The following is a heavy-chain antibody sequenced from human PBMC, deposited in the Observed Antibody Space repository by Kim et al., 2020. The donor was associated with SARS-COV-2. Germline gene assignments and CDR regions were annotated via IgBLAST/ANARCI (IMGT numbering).Heavy chain of an antibody. V-gene: IGHV3-20*01. J-gene: IGHJ3*02. CDR2: INWNGRNT. CDR1: GFPFQDYD. D-gene: IGHD2-8*02. CDR3: TRDLLEVESVSYGFDI. Sequence: GGSLRLSCAASGFPFQDYDMSWVRQVPGKGLEWVSRINWNGRNTQYADSVKGRFTISRDNAKNSVYLQMNSVRAEDTALYHCTRDLLEVESVSYGFDIWGLGKVVSVS.